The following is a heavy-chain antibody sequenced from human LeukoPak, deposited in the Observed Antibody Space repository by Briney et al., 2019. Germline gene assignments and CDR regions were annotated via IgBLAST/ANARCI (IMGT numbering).Heavy chain of an antibody. V-gene: IGHV5-51*01. CDR2: IYPGDSDT. J-gene: IGHJ5*02. Sequence: GESLQISCKGSGYSFTSYWIGWVRQMPGKGLEWMGIIYPGDSDTRYSPSFQGQVTISADKSISTAYLQWSSLKASDTAMYYCARGSRWSEIYNWFDPWGQGTLVTVSS. CDR1: GYSFTSYW. CDR3: ARGSRWSEIYNWFDP. D-gene: IGHD6-13*01.